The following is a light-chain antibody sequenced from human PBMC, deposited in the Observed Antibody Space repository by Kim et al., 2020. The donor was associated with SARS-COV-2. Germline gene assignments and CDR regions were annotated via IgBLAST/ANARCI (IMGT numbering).Light chain of an antibody. J-gene: IGLJ1*01. Sequence: GQKVTISCSGSDFSVGNNYVSWYQQLPGAAPKLLIYDNDKRPSGIPDRFSASKSDTSATLGITGLQTGDEADYYCRTWDTSMTVYVFGTGTKVTVL. V-gene: IGLV1-51*01. CDR2: DND. CDR3: RTWDTSMTVYV. CDR1: DFSVGNNY.